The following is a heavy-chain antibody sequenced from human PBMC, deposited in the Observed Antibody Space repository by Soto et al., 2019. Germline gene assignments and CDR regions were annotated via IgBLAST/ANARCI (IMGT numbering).Heavy chain of an antibody. D-gene: IGHD3-22*01. J-gene: IGHJ3*02. V-gene: IGHV2-5*01. Sequence: ASGPTLVNPTQTLTLTCPFSGFSLSTSGVGVGWIRQPPGKALEWLALIYWNDDKRYSPSLKSRLTITKDTSKNQVVLTMTNMDPVDTATYYCAQTDTMIVGRNAFDIWGQGTMVTVSS. CDR1: GFSLSTSGVG. CDR3: AQTDTMIVGRNAFDI. CDR2: IYWNDDK.